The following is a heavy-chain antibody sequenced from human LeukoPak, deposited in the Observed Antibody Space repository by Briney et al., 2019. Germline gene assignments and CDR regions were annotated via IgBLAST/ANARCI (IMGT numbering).Heavy chain of an antibody. CDR3: ARVVLYYGSGSRYYFDY. D-gene: IGHD3-10*01. CDR2: ISAYNGNT. Sequence: GASVKVSCKASGYTFTGYGISWVRQAPGQGLEWMGWISAYNGNTNYAQKLQGRVTMTTDTSTSTAYMELRSLRSDDTAVYYCARVVLYYGSGSRYYFDYWGQGTLVTVSS. CDR1: GYTFTGYG. J-gene: IGHJ4*02. V-gene: IGHV1-18*01.